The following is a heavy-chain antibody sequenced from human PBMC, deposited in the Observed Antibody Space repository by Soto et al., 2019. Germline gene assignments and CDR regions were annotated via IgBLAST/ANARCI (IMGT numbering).Heavy chain of an antibody. V-gene: IGHV1-24*01. D-gene: IGHD3-10*01. J-gene: IGHJ6*02. CDR3: ATEGDGSGSLIYYYGMDV. CDR1: GYTLTELS. CDR2: FDPEDGET. Sequence: GASVKVSCKVSGYTLTELSMHWVRQAPGKGLEWMGGFDPEDGETIYAQKFQGRVTMTEDTSTDTAYMELSSLRSEDTAVYYCATEGDGSGSLIYYYGMDVWGQGTTVAVYS.